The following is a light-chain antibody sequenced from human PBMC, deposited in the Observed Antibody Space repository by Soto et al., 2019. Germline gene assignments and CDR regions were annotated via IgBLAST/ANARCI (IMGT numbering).Light chain of an antibody. CDR3: QQRSNWPLT. J-gene: IGKJ4*01. CDR1: LNVNGY. Sequence: VLTQSPANLSISPGERATLSSMASLNVNGYLARYQQNPGQAPRLLIYDASNRATDIPARFSGSGSGTDFTLTISSLEPEDFAVYYCQQRSNWPLTFGGGTKVDI. V-gene: IGKV3-11*01. CDR2: DAS.